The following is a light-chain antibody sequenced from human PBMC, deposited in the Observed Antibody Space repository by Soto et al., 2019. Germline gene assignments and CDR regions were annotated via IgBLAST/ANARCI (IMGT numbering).Light chain of an antibody. CDR1: QTVSSD. CDR3: QQYNNWPWT. Sequence: EVVMTQSPATLSVSPGERATLSCRASQTVSSDLAWYQQKPGQAPRLLIYGVSTRATGIPARFSGSGSGTEFTLTISNLQSEDFAVYSCQQYNNWPWTFGQGTKVEIK. J-gene: IGKJ1*01. CDR2: GVS. V-gene: IGKV3-15*01.